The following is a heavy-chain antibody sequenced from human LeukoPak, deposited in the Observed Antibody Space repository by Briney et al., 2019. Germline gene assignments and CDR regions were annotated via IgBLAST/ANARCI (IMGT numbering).Heavy chain of an antibody. V-gene: IGHV3-23*01. D-gene: IGHD2-2*01. CDR2: ISGSGGST. J-gene: IGHJ4*02. CDR3: APLSIPSGEFDY. CDR1: GFTFSNQG. Sequence: GASLRLSCAASGFTFSNQGMSWVRQAPGKGLEWVSSISGSGGSTYYADSVKGRFTISRDNSKNTLYLQMNTLRAEDTAVYYCAPLSIPSGEFDYWGQGTLATVSS.